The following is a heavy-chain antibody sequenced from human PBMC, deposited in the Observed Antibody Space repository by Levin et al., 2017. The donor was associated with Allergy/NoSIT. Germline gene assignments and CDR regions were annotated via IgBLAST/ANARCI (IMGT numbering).Heavy chain of an antibody. CDR2: LRSIRHGGTS. J-gene: IGHJ5*02. CDR3: TRDIAARHWFDP. CDR1: GFTFGDYA. Sequence: GSLRLSCTASGFTFGDYAMSWFRQAPGKGLEWVAFLRSIRHGGTSEYAASVKGRFIISRDDSKSIAYLQMNSLKIEDTAVYYCTRDIAARHWFDPWGQGTQVTVSS. D-gene: IGHD6-6*01. V-gene: IGHV3-49*03.